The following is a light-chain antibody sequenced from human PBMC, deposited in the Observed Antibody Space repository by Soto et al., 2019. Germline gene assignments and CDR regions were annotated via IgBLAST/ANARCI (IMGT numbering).Light chain of an antibody. J-gene: IGLJ1*01. CDR2: DVS. V-gene: IGLV2-14*01. CDR1: SSELGTYNS. Sequence: QSVLTQPAAVSGSPGQSISISCTGTSSELGTYNSVSWYQQYPGKAPKLMIHDVSNRPSGVSDRFSGSKSGNTASLTISGLQSEDEADYYCSSYTSSSSYVFGSGTKVTVL. CDR3: SSYTSSSSYV.